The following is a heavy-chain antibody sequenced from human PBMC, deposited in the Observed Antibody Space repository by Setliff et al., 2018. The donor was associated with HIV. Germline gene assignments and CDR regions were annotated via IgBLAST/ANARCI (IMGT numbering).Heavy chain of an antibody. Sequence: ASVKVSCKASGYTFTSYYMHWVRQAPGQGLEWMGIIYPSDGRTTYAQEFQGRVTMTRDTSTSTVYMELSSLRSEDTAVYYCARQGDYFDYWGQGTLVTVSS. CDR1: GYTFTSYY. V-gene: IGHV1-46*01. CDR3: ARQGDYFDY. J-gene: IGHJ4*02. CDR2: IYPSDGRT.